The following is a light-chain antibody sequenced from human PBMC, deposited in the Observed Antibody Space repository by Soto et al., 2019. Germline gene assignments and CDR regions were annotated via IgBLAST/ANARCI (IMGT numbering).Light chain of an antibody. CDR3: QQFASSRYT. V-gene: IGKV3-20*01. J-gene: IGKJ2*01. Sequence: EIVLTQSPGTLSLSPGERATLTCRTSQSGGNNYLAWYQHKPGQAPRLLIYGTSNRATGIPDRFSGSGSGTDFALTISRLEPEDFGVYCCQQFASSRYTFGKGTKVEIK. CDR2: GTS. CDR1: QSGGNNY.